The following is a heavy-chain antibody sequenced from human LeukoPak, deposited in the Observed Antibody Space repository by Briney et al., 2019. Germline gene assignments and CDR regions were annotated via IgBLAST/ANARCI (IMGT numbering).Heavy chain of an antibody. D-gene: IGHD4-17*01. CDR2: INHSGST. Sequence: PSETLSLTCAVYGGSFSGYYWSWIRQPPGKGLEWIGEINHSGSTNYKPSLKSRVTIWLDTSKNQFSLKVNSVTAADTAVYYCARHGYGDYVGNWFDPWGQGALVTVSS. CDR1: GGSFSGYY. V-gene: IGHV4-34*01. J-gene: IGHJ5*02. CDR3: ARHGYGDYVGNWFDP.